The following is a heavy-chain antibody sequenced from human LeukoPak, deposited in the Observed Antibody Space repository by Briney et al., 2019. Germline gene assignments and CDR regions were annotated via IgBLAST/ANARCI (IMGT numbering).Heavy chain of an antibody. Sequence: SGGSLRLSCAASGFTFSSYGMHWVRQAPGKGLEWVSIINWTGRGTGYTDSVKGRFTISRDNAKNSLYLQMNSLRAEDTALYYCARLKMTAIDYWGQGTLVTVSS. V-gene: IGHV3-20*04. D-gene: IGHD2-21*02. CDR1: GFTFSSYG. J-gene: IGHJ4*02. CDR2: INWTGRGT. CDR3: ARLKMTAIDY.